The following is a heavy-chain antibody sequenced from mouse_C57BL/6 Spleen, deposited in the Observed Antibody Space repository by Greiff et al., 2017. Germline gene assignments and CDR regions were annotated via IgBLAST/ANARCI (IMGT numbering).Heavy chain of an antibody. D-gene: IGHD2-3*01. V-gene: IGHV1-12*01. J-gene: IGHJ2*01. CDR2: IYPGNGDT. Sequence: LQQSGAELVRPGASVKMSCKASGYTFTSYNMRWVKQTPRQGLEWIGAIYPGNGDTSYNQKFKGKATLTVDKSSSTAYMQLSSLTSEDSAVYFCARSDDYLDYWGQGTTLTVSS. CDR3: ARSDDYLDY. CDR1: GYTFTSYN.